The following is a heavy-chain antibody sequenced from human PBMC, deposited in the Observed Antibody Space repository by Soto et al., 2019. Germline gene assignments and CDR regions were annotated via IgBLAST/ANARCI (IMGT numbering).Heavy chain of an antibody. CDR2: IIPIFGTA. J-gene: IGHJ6*02. CDR3: ARTGHGSSWYSGMDV. D-gene: IGHD6-13*01. CDR1: GGTFSSYA. Sequence: QVQLVQSGAEVKKPGSSVKVSCKASGGTFSSYAISWVRQAPGQGLEWMGGIIPIFGTANYAQKFQGRVTITADESTSTAYMELRRLRSEHTAVYYRARTGHGSSWYSGMDVWGQATTVTLSS. V-gene: IGHV1-69*12.